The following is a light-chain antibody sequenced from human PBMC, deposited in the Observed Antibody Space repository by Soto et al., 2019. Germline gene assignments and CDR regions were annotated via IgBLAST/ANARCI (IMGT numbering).Light chain of an antibody. Sequence: QSVLTQSPSASGTPGQRVTISCSGSSSNIGSNTVNWYQQLPGTAPKRLIYSNNQRPSGVPDRFSGSKSGTSASLAISGLQSEDEADYYCAAWDDSLNGVVFGVGTKLTVL. CDR1: SSNIGSNT. V-gene: IGLV1-44*01. CDR3: AAWDDSLNGVV. CDR2: SNN. J-gene: IGLJ2*01.